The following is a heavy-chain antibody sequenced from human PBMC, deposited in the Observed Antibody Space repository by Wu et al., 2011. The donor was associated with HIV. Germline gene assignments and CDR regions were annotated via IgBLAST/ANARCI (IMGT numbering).Heavy chain of an antibody. V-gene: IGHV1-69*15. CDR2: SSLSLVQ. CDR1: RHLQQLC. CDR3: ARRLSYDSSGHDAFDI. D-gene: IGHD3-22*01. Sequence: KAFWRHLQQLCYQLGATGPRTRALSGWEGSSLSLVQQTNAQKFQGRVTITADESTSTAYMELSSLRSEDTAVYYCARRLSYDSSGHDAFDIWGQGTMVTVSS. J-gene: IGHJ3*02.